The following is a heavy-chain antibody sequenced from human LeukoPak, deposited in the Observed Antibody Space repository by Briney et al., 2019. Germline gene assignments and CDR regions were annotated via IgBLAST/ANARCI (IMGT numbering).Heavy chain of an antibody. D-gene: IGHD6-13*01. V-gene: IGHV3-21*01. CDR3: AAAAATGDYFDY. CDR1: GFTFSSYS. Sequence: NPGGSLRLSCAASGFTFSSYSMNWVRQPPGKGLEWVSSISSSSSYIYYADSVKGRFTISRDNAKNSLYLQMNSLRAEDTAVYYCAAAAATGDYFDYWGQGTLVTVSS. J-gene: IGHJ4*02. CDR2: ISSSSSYI.